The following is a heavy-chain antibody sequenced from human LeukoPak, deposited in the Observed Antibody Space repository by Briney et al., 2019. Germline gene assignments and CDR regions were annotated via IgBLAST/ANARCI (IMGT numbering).Heavy chain of an antibody. CDR1: GGTFSSYA. V-gene: IGHV1-69*05. J-gene: IGHJ4*02. Sequence: ASVKVSCKASGGTFSSYAISWVRQAPGQGLEWMGGIIPIFGTANYAQKFQGRVTITTDESTSTAYMELSSLRSEDTAVYYCASPNLGYCTNGVCYNSGSFDYWGQGTLVTVSS. D-gene: IGHD2-8*01. CDR3: ASPNLGYCTNGVCYNSGSFDY. CDR2: IIPIFGTA.